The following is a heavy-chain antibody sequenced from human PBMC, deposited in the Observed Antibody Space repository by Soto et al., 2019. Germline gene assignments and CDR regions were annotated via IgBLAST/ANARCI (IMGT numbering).Heavy chain of an antibody. V-gene: IGHV4-39*01. CDR3: ARHPRPVLRYFDWLAPLDP. J-gene: IGHJ5*02. Sequence: QLQLQESGPGLVKPSETLSLTCTVSGGSISSSSYYWGWLRQPPGKGLAWIGSIYYSRSTYYNPSLKSRVTISVDTSKNQFSLKLSAVTAAYTAVYYCARHPRPVLRYFDWLAPLDPWGQGTLVTVSS. CDR1: GGSISSSSYY. CDR2: IYYSRST. D-gene: IGHD3-9*01.